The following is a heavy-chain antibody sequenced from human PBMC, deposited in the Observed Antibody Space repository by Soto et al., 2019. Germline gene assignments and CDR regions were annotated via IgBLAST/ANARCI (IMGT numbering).Heavy chain of an antibody. CDR1: GYTFTSYD. CDR3: ARGQKITIFGVVIIPVYYYYYMDV. J-gene: IGHJ6*03. V-gene: IGHV1-8*02. CDR2: MNPNSGNT. Sequence: ASVKLSCKACGYTFTSYDINWVRQATKQGLEWMGWMNPNSGNTGYARKFQGRVTMTRNTSISTAYMELSSLRSEDTAVYYCARGQKITIFGVVIIPVYYYYYMDVWGKGTTVTVSS. D-gene: IGHD3-3*01.